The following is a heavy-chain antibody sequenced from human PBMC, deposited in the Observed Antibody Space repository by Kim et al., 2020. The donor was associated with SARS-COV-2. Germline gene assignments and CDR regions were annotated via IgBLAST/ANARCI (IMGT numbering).Heavy chain of an antibody. CDR2: ISYDGSNK. CDR3: ATNYDSSGYYSPPFDY. Sequence: GGSLRLSCAASGFTFSSYGMHWVRQAPGKGLEWVAVISYDGSNKYYADSVKGRFTISRDNSKNTLYLQMNSLRAEDTAVYYCATNYDSSGYYSPPFDYWG. CDR1: GFTFSSYG. J-gene: IGHJ4*01. V-gene: IGHV3-33*05. D-gene: IGHD3-22*01.